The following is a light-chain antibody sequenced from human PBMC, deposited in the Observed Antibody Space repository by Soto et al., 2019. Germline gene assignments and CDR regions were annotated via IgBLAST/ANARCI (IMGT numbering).Light chain of an antibody. CDR3: EQDGSYGG. CDR1: QSIGSF. V-gene: IGKV1-5*03. J-gene: IGKJ1*01. CDR2: KAS. Sequence: DIQMTQSPSTLSASVGDRVTITCRASQSIGSFLAWYQQRPGKTPKLLIYKASNLEGGVPSRFSGSGSGTVFTLTISRLQPDDFATYYCEQDGSYGGFGQGTQVDMK.